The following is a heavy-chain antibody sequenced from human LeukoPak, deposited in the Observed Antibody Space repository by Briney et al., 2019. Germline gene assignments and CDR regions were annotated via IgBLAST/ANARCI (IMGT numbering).Heavy chain of an antibody. Sequence: GGSLRLSCAASGFTFSSYAMHWVRQAPGKGLEWVAVVSYDGSNNADSVKGRFTISRDNSKNTLYLQMNSLRAEDAAVYYCARGGYYDSRGYTDYWGQGTLVTVSS. CDR2: VSYDGSN. CDR1: GFTFSSYA. D-gene: IGHD3-22*01. V-gene: IGHV3-30-3*01. CDR3: ARGGYYDSRGYTDY. J-gene: IGHJ4*02.